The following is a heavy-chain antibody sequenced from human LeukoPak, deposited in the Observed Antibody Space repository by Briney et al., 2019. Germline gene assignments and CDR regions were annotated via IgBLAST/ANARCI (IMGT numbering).Heavy chain of an antibody. V-gene: IGHV1-69*04. CDR1: GGTFSSYA. CDR2: IIPILGIA. D-gene: IGHD3-10*01. Sequence: GASVKVSCKASGGTFSSYAISWVRQAPGQGLEWMGRIIPILGIANYAQKFQGRVTITADKSTSTAYMELSSLRSEDTAVYYCARGGEGDPFDYWGQGTLVTVSS. CDR3: ARGGEGDPFDY. J-gene: IGHJ4*02.